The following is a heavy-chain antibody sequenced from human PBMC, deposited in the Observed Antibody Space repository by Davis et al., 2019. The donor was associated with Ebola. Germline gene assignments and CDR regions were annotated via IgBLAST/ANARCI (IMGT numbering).Heavy chain of an antibody. V-gene: IGHV3-30*02. CDR2: IRYDGRDK. D-gene: IGHD2-15*01. Sequence: PGGSLRLSCAASGFSFSGNNMHWVRQAPGKGLEWLTFIRYDGRDKYYPDSVKGRFTISRDNAKNSLYLQMNSLRAEDTAVYYCARDRCSGGSCSVKGVWGKGTTVTVSS. J-gene: IGHJ6*04. CDR3: ARDRCSGGSCSVKGV. CDR1: GFSFSGNN.